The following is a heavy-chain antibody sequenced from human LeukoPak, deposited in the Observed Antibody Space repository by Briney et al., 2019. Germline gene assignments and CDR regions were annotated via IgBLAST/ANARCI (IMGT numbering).Heavy chain of an antibody. CDR2: IHNSGTT. V-gene: IGHV4-34*01. D-gene: IGHD6-13*01. Sequence: SETLSLTCAVSGGPFSGYFWSWIRQSSGKGLEWIGEIHNSGTTNYNPSLKSRVTISVDTSKNQFSLKLSSVTAADTAVYYCARGKSIAAGIYTLDYWGQGTLVTVSS. J-gene: IGHJ4*02. CDR1: GGPFSGYF. CDR3: ARGKSIAAGIYTLDY.